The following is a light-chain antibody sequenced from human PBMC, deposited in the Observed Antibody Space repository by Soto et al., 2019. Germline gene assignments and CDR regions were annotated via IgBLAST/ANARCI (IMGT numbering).Light chain of an antibody. CDR1: QDISNY. J-gene: IGKJ3*01. Sequence: DIQMTQSPSSLSASVGDRVTITCQASQDISNYLNWYQQKPGKAPKLLIYDASNLETGVPSRFSGSGSGTDFTFTISRMHPEDIATYYCQQYDNLPFTFGPGTKVDIK. CDR3: QQYDNLPFT. V-gene: IGKV1-33*01. CDR2: DAS.